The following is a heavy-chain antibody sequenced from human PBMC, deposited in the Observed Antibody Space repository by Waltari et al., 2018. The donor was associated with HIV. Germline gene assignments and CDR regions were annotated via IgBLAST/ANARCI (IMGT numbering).Heavy chain of an antibody. CDR2: LRRDTYEA. V-gene: IGHV3-21*04. CDR3: VRDDPGYVPIDY. J-gene: IGHJ4*02. Sequence: LVQSGGGEVPEGGSLLLSCSGCGFDFGRFSLNWVRQTPRRGLEWVASLRRDTYEANYLASVRGRFTISRDNARSSAFLEMTGLRVEDTATYYCVRDDPGYVPIDYWGQGSQVIVS. CDR1: GFDFGRFS. D-gene: IGHD2-15*01.